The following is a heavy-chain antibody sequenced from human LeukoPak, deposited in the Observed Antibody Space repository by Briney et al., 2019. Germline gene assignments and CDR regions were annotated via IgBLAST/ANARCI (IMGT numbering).Heavy chain of an antibody. V-gene: IGHV4-34*01. CDR1: GGSFSGYY. D-gene: IGHD6-13*01. Sequence: PSETLSLTCAVYGGSFSGYYWSWIRQPPGKGLEWIGEINHSGSTNYNPSLKSRVTISVDTSKNQFSLKLSSVTAADTAVYYCARIRLDSSSWYFYYYYYYMDVWGKGTTVTVSS. CDR3: ARIRLDSSSWYFYYYYYYMDV. CDR2: INHSGST. J-gene: IGHJ6*03.